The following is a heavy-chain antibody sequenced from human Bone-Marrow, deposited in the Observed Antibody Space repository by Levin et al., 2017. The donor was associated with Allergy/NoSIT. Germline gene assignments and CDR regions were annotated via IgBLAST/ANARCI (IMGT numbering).Heavy chain of an antibody. CDR1: GFSFADYA. D-gene: IGHD3/OR15-3a*01. Sequence: SLKISCAASGFSFADYAMHWVRQAPGKGLEWVSGISSSSGSIGYADSVKGRFTISRDNSKNTIYLQMNSLRAEDTAIYYCAKVRRGLDAFDIWGQGTMVTVSS. V-gene: IGHV3-9*01. CDR2: ISSSSGSI. CDR3: AKVRRGLDAFDI. J-gene: IGHJ3*02.